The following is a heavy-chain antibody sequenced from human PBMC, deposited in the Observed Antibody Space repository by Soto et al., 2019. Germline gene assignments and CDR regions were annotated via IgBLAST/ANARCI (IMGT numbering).Heavy chain of an antibody. J-gene: IGHJ3*02. CDR1: GGTFSSYA. Sequence: QVQLVQSGAEVKKPGSSVKVSCKASGGTFSSYAISWVRQAPGQGLEWMGGIIPIFGTANYAQRFQGRVTITAQESTSTTYMELSSLSSEDTAVYYCARDSTVATHAFDIWGQGTMVTVSS. D-gene: IGHD4-4*01. V-gene: IGHV1-69*12. CDR2: IIPIFGTA. CDR3: ARDSTVATHAFDI.